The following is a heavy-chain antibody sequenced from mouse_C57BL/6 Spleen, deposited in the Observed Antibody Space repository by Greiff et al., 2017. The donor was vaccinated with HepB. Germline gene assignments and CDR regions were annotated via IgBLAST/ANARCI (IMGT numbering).Heavy chain of an antibody. J-gene: IGHJ4*01. CDR1: GYTFTSYW. D-gene: IGHD2-4*01. CDR3: AKNDYDRGYYYAMDY. CDR2: IYPGSGST. V-gene: IGHV1-55*01. Sequence: QVQLQQPGAELVKPGASVKMSCKASGYTFTSYWITWVKQRPGQGLEWIGDIYPGSGSTNYNEKFKSKATLTVDTSSSTAYMQLSSLTSEDSAVYYCAKNDYDRGYYYAMDYWGQGTSVTVSS.